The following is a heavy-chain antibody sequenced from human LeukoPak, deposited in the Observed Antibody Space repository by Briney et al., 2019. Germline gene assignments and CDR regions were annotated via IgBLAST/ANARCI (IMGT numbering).Heavy chain of an antibody. V-gene: IGHV3-7*01. CDR1: GFTFSGYW. D-gene: IGHD1-26*01. Sequence: GGSLRLSCAASGFTFSGYWMSWVRQAPGKGLEWVANIKQDGSEKYYVDSVKGRFTISRDNAKNSLYLQMNSLRAEDTAVYYCARDLRGSYPHDYWGQGTLVTVSS. J-gene: IGHJ4*02. CDR3: ARDLRGSYPHDY. CDR2: IKQDGSEK.